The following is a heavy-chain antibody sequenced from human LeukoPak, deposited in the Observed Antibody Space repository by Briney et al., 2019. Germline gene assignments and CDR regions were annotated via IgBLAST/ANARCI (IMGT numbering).Heavy chain of an antibody. CDR3: AKVGVAAAGPSDYYYYGMDV. J-gene: IGHJ6*02. V-gene: IGHV3-30*18. D-gene: IGHD6-13*01. Sequence: PGRSLRLSCAAPGFTFSSYGMHWVRQAPGKGLEWVAVISYDGSNKYYADSVKGRFTISRDNSKNTLYLQMNSLRAEDTAVYYCAKVGVAAAGPSDYYYYGMDVWGQGTTVTVSS. CDR1: GFTFSSYG. CDR2: ISYDGSNK.